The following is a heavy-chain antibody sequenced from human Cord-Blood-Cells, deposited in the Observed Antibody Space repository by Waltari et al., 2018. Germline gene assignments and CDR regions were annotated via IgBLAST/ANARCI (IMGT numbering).Heavy chain of an antibody. D-gene: IGHD6-13*01. V-gene: IGHV3-48*03. CDR1: GFTFSSYE. Sequence: EVQLVESGGGLVQPGGSLRLSCAASGFTFSSYEMNWVSQAPGKGLEWVSYISSSGSTIYYADSVKGRFTISRDNAKNSLYLQMNSLRAEDTAVYYCARDQNSWDWFDYWGQGTLVTVSS. J-gene: IGHJ4*02. CDR3: ARDQNSWDWFDY. CDR2: ISSSGSTI.